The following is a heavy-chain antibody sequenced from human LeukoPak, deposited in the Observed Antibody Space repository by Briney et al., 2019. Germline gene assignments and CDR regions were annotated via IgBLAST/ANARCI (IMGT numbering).Heavy chain of an antibody. V-gene: IGHV6-1*01. D-gene: IGHD2-8*02. CDR3: VRVTGGVFDY. CDR1: GDSVSSNTVT. Sequence: QTLSLTCAISGDSVSSNTVTWNWIRQSPSRGLEWLGRTYYRSKWSNDYAVSVKSRIILNPDTSKNQFSLQLDSVTPEDTAVYYCVRVTGGVFDYWGPGTLVTVSS. CDR2: TYYRSKWSN. J-gene: IGHJ4*02.